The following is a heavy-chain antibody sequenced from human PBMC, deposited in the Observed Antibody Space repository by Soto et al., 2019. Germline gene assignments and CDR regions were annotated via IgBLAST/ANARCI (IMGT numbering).Heavy chain of an antibody. D-gene: IGHD3-16*02. CDR1: GFTVSSKY. CDR2: IQRGGRI. V-gene: IGHV3-66*01. Sequence: PGGSLRLSCAVSGFTVSSKYMSWVRQAPGKGLEWVAVIQRGGRIYYADSVKGRFAISRDNSKNTQYHQMNRLRAEDTAVYYCVRSFWGNYRYYDLWGQGTLVTVSS. J-gene: IGHJ4*02. CDR3: VRSFWGNYRYYDL.